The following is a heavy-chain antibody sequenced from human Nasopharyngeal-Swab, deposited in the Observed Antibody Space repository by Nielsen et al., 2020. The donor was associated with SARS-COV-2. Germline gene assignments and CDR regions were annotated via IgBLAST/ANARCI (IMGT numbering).Heavy chain of an antibody. V-gene: IGHV5-51*01. J-gene: IGHJ4*02. CDR3: VRGDTVTADF. Sequence: GESLKISCQGSGYNFRNYWIGWVRQMSGKDLEWMGIIFPGDSDTRYSPSFQGQITISADKSISTAYLQWTSLKASDGATYYCVRGDTVTADFWGQGTLVTVSS. CDR2: IFPGDSDT. D-gene: IGHD4-17*01. CDR1: GYNFRNYW.